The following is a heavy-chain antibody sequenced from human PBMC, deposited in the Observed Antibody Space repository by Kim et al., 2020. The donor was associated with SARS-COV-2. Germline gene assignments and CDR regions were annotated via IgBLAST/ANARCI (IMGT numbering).Heavy chain of an antibody. V-gene: IGHV3-9*01. CDR1: GFTFDDYA. J-gene: IGHJ4*02. CDR2: ISWNSGSI. CDR3: AKDDGAAVAGTLSY. D-gene: IGHD6-19*01. Sequence: GGSLRLSCAASGFTFDDYAMHWVRQAPGKGLEWVSGISWNSGSIGYADSVKGRFTISRDNAKNSLYLQMNSLRAEDTALYYCAKDDGAAVAGTLSYWGQGTLVTVSS.